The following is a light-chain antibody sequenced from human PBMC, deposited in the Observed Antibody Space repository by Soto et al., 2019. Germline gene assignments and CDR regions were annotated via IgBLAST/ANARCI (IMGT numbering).Light chain of an antibody. CDR1: QSVVSRSNNKNY. J-gene: IGKJ1*01. V-gene: IGKV4-1*01. CDR2: WAS. CDR3: LQAARSTRT. Sequence: DVVMTQSPESLTVSRGERSTINCRSSQSVVSRSNNKNYLAWYQLKPGQPPKLLIYWASTRESGVPARFSGSGSGRDFPLTITNVRAEAVAVFCWLQAARSTRTFGLGTKGQI.